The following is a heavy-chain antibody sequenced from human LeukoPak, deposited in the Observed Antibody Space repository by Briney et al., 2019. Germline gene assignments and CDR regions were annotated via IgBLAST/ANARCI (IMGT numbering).Heavy chain of an antibody. D-gene: IGHD6-13*01. CDR2: FDPEDGET. J-gene: IGHJ5*02. V-gene: IGHV1-24*01. CDR1: GYTLTELS. Sequence: ASVKVSCKVSGYTLTELSMHWVRQAPGKGLEWRGGFDPEDGETIYAQKFQGRVTMTEDTSTDTAYMELSSLRSEDTAVYYCATSAAGTSSHWFDPWGQGTLVTVSS. CDR3: ATSAAGTSSHWFDP.